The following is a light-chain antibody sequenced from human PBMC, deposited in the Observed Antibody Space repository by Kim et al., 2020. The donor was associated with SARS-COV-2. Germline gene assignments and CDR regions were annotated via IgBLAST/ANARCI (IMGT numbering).Light chain of an antibody. J-gene: IGLJ3*02. V-gene: IGLV1-40*01. CDR2: DNT. CDR3: QSYDDRLSGWV. Sequence: RVTISCTGSSSNIGANYDVHWYQQLPGTAPKLLIFDNTARPSGVPDRFSGSKSATSASLAITGLQADDEADYYCQSYDDRLSGWVFGGGTQLTVL. CDR1: SSNIGANYD.